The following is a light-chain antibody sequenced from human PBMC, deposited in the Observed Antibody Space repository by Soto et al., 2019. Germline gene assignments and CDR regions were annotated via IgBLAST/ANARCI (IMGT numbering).Light chain of an antibody. V-gene: IGKV1-5*01. Sequence: DIQMTQSPSTLSASVGDRVTITCRASQSISSWLAWYQQKPGKAPKLLFYDASSLESGVPSRFSGSGSGTEFTLTISSLQPDDFATYYCQQYNSYSPATFGGGTKVEIK. CDR3: QQYNSYSPAT. J-gene: IGKJ4*01. CDR2: DAS. CDR1: QSISSW.